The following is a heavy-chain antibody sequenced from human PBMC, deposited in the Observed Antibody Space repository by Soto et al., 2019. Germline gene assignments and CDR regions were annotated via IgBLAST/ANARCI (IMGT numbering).Heavy chain of an antibody. CDR1: GFTFSSYA. J-gene: IGHJ6*03. Sequence: GGSLRLSCAASGFTFSSYAMSWVRQAPGKGLEWVSAISGSGGSTYYADSVKGRFTISRDNSKNTLYLQMNSLRAEDTAVYYCAKPQKKDYGDYESNYYYYMDVWGKGTTVTVSS. D-gene: IGHD4-17*01. CDR2: ISGSGGST. CDR3: AKPQKKDYGDYESNYYYYMDV. V-gene: IGHV3-23*01.